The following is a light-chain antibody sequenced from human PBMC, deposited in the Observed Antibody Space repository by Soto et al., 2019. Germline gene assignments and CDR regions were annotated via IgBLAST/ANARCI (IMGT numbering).Light chain of an antibody. Sequence: EIVMTQSPATLSVSPGERATLSCRASQSVSSNLAWYQQKPGQAPRLLIYGASTRATGIPARFSGSGSATEFTLTISSLQSEDFAVYYCQQYNNWPPLNLGGGTKVEIK. CDR2: GAS. V-gene: IGKV3-15*01. CDR3: QQYNNWPPLN. CDR1: QSVSSN. J-gene: IGKJ4*01.